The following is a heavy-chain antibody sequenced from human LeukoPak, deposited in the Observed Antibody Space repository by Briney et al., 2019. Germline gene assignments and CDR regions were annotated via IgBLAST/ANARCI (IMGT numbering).Heavy chain of an antibody. Sequence: ASVKVSCKASGYTFTSYGISWVRQAPGQGLEWMGWISAYNGNTNYAQKLQGRVTMTTDTSTSTAYMELRSLRSDDTAVYYCARTYSSGWYVRPKNWFDPWGRGTLVTVSS. D-gene: IGHD6-19*01. CDR1: GYTFTSYG. CDR3: ARTYSSGWYVRPKNWFDP. V-gene: IGHV1-18*01. CDR2: ISAYNGNT. J-gene: IGHJ5*02.